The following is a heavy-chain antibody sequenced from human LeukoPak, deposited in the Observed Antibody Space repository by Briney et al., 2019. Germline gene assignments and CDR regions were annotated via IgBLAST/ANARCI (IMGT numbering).Heavy chain of an antibody. CDR1: GFTFSSYS. J-gene: IGHJ6*02. V-gene: IGHV3-21*01. CDR3: ARVLLWFGESKAGMDV. CDR2: ISSSSSYI. D-gene: IGHD3-10*01. Sequence: PGGSLRLSCAASGFTFSSYSMNWVRQAPGKGLEWVSSISSSSSYIYYADSVKGRFTISRDNAKNSLYLQMNSLRAEDTAVYYCARVLLWFGESKAGMDVWGRGTTVTVSS.